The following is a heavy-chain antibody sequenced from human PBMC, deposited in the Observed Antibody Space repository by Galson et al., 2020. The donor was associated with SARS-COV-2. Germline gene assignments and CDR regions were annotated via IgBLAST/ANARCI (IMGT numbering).Heavy chain of an antibody. V-gene: IGHV6-1*01. D-gene: IGHD3-3*02. CDR3: ASAFFFDS. J-gene: IGHJ4*02. CDR1: GDTISSNSGA. CDR2: TYYRSNWYT. Sequence: SQTLSLTCAVSGDTISSNSGAWNWIRQSPSRGLEWLGRTYYRSNWYTDYALSVQGRITINADTSKNQFSLHLSSMTPEDTAIYYCASAFFFDSWGQGTLVTVSS.